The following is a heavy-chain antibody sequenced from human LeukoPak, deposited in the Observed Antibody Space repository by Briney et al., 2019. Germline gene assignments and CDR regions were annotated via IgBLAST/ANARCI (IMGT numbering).Heavy chain of an antibody. V-gene: IGHV3-7*01. CDR3: ATVAGDCSGGRCYLLRFDY. CDR2: IKLDGTTK. J-gene: IGHJ4*02. Sequence: GGSLRLSCTASGINFSNYWMSWVRQAPGKGLEWVANIKLDGTTKDYVDSVKGRFTIFRDNAKNSLYLQMNNLRGDDTAVYYCATVAGDCSGGRCYLLRFDYWGQGTLVTVAS. CDR1: GINFSNYW. D-gene: IGHD2-15*01.